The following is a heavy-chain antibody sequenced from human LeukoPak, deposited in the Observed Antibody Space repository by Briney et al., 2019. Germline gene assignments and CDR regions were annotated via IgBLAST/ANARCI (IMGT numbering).Heavy chain of an antibody. D-gene: IGHD2-21*02. Sequence: TGGSLRLSCAASGFTFSNAWMSWVRQAPGKGLEWVGRIKSKTDGGTTDYAAPVKGRFTISRDDSKNTLYLQMNSLKTEDTAVYYCTTEVAYFGYCGGDCYSQFNYYMDVWGKGTTVTVFS. CDR2: IKSKTDGGTT. V-gene: IGHV3-15*01. CDR1: GFTFSNAW. CDR3: TTEVAYFGYCGGDCYSQFNYYMDV. J-gene: IGHJ6*03.